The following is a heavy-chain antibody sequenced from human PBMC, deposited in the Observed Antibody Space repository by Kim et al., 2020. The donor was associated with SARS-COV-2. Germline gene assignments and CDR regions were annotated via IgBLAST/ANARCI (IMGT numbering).Heavy chain of an antibody. V-gene: IGHV3-21*01. CDR1: GFTFSSYS. D-gene: IGHD6-19*01. CDR3: ARSVAVAGTGVFVY. Sequence: GGSLRPSCAASGFTFSSYSMNWVRQAPGKGLEWVSSISSSSSYIYYADSVKGRFTISRDNAKNSLYLQMNSLRAEDTAVYYCARSVAVAGTGVFVYWGQGTLVTVSS. CDR2: ISSSSSYI. J-gene: IGHJ4*02.